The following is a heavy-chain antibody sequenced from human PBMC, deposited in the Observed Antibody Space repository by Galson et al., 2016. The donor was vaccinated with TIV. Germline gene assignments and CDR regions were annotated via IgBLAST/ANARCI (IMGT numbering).Heavy chain of an antibody. Sequence: SLRLSCAASGFTFGSFGMHWVRQAPGKGLEWVAGLWFDGSDKKYRDSVKGRFSISRDNSRNTVHLQMNSLRAEDTAVYYCVKDRGYAENRGAFDYWGQGILVTVSS. CDR3: VKDRGYAENRGAFDY. D-gene: IGHD2-8*01. CDR2: LWFDGSDK. V-gene: IGHV3-33*03. CDR1: GFTFGSFG. J-gene: IGHJ4*02.